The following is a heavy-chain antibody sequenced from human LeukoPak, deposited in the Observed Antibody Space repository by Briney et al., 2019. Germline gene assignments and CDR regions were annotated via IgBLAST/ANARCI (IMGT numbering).Heavy chain of an antibody. V-gene: IGHV3-23*01. CDR3: AKVAIVVVVLDY. J-gene: IGHJ4*02. Sequence: GGSLRLSCAASGFTFSSYAMSWVRQAPGKGLEWVSAISGSGGSTYYADSVKGRFTISRVNSKNTLYLQMNSLGAEDTAVYYCAKVAIVVVVLDYWGQGTLVTVSS. CDR1: GFTFSSYA. CDR2: ISGSGGST. D-gene: IGHD2-15*01.